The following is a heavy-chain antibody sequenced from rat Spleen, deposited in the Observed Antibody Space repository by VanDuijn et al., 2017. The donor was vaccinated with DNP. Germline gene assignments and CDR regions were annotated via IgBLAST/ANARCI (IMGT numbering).Heavy chain of an antibody. CDR2: IINDGRRT. CDR3: ARGSTSIYWYFDF. CDR1: GFTFSDYY. D-gene: IGHD3-1*01. Sequence: KLSCAASGFTFSDYYMAWVRQAPKQGLEWVATIINDGRRTYYRDSVKGRFTISRDNAKSTLYLQMNSLKSEDTATYYCARGSTSIYWYFDFWGPGTMVTVSS. V-gene: IGHV5S10*01. J-gene: IGHJ1*01.